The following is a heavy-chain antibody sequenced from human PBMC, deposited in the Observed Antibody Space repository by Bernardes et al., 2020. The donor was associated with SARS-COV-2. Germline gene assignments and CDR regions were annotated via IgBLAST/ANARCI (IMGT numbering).Heavy chain of an antibody. CDR2: ISSSGSTI. CDR3: AREDRYYSLDV. V-gene: IGHV3-48*03. CDR1: GFTFSSYE. J-gene: IGHJ6*02. Sequence: GGSLRLSCAASGFTFSSYEMNWVRQAPGKGLEWVSYISSSGSTIYYADSVKDRFTISRDNAKNSLYLQMNSLRAEDTAVYYCAREDRYYSLDVWGQGTTVTVSS.